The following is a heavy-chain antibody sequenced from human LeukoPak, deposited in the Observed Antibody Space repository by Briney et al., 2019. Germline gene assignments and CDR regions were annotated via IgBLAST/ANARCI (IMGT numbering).Heavy chain of an antibody. V-gene: IGHV1-18*01. CDR1: GYTFTSYG. CDR3: ARERGYSYVRNYFDY. J-gene: IGHJ4*02. CDR2: ISAYNGNT. D-gene: IGHD5-18*01. Sequence: GASVKVSCKASGYTFTSYGISWVRQAPGQGLEWMGWISAYNGNTNYAQKLQGRVTVTTDTSTSTAYMELRSLRSDDTAVYYCARERGYSYVRNYFDYWGQGTLVTVSS.